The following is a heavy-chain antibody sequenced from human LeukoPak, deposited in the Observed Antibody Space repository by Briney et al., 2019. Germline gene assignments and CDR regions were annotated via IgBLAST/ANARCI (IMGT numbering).Heavy chain of an antibody. V-gene: IGHV4-59*11. CDR3: ARGGSGWYYY. J-gene: IGHJ4*02. Sequence: SETLSLTCTVSGGSLSSHYWSWIRQPPGKGLEWIGYIYYSGSTKYNPSLKSRVTISVDTSKNQFSLKLSSVTAADTAVYYCARGGSGWYYYWGQGTLVTVSS. CDR1: GGSLSSHY. D-gene: IGHD6-19*01. CDR2: IYYSGST.